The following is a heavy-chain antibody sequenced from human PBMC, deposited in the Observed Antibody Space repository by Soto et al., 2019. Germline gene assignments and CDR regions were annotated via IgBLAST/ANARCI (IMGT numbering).Heavy chain of an antibody. CDR1: GYSFTSYW. J-gene: IGHJ6*02. V-gene: IGHV5-51*01. CDR3: ARHGSSSINYYYGMDV. Sequence: GESLKISYKGSGYSFTSYWIGWVRQMPGKGLEWMGIIYPGDSDTRYSPSFQGQVTISADKSISTAYLQWSSLKASDTAMYYCARHGSSSINYYYGMDVWGQGTTVTVSS. D-gene: IGHD6-13*01. CDR2: IYPGDSDT.